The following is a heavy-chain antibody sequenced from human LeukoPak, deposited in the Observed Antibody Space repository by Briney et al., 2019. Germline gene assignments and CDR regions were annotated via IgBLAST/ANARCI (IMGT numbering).Heavy chain of an antibody. V-gene: IGHV1-3*01. J-gene: IGHJ4*02. D-gene: IGHD3-10*01. Sequence: ASVKVSCKASGYTFTSYAMHWVRQAPGQRLEWMGWINAGNGNTKYSQKFQGRVTITRDTSASTAYMELSSLRSEDTAVYYCAREGEVYYGLYFDYWGQGTLVTVSS. CDR1: GYTFTSYA. CDR2: INAGNGNT. CDR3: AREGEVYYGLYFDY.